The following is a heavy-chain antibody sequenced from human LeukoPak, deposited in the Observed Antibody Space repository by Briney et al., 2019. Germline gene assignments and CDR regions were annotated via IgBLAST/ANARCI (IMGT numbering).Heavy chain of an antibody. CDR1: GFTFSSYS. CDR2: ISSSSSYI. Sequence: KPGGSLRLSCAASGFTFSSYSMNWVRQAPGKGLEWVSSISSSSSYIYYADSVKGRFTISRDNAKNSLYLQMNSLRAEDTAVYYCARDSYDSSGSLYYFDYWGQGTLVTVSS. J-gene: IGHJ4*02. CDR3: ARDSYDSSGSLYYFDY. D-gene: IGHD3-22*01. V-gene: IGHV3-21*01.